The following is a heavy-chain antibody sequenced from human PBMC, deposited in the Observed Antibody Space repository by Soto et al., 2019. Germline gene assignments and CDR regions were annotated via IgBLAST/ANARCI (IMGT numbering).Heavy chain of an antibody. CDR2: VYPGDSDT. V-gene: IGHV5-51*01. J-gene: IGHJ6*02. Sequence: GESLKISCKASGYSFDLNWIGWVRQVPGKGLEWMGLVYPGDSDTRYSPSFQGHVTISADKSISTAYLQWSTLKASDTAKYYCARLGFEYDTSNPYYNVLHYYGVDVWGQGTTVTVSS. D-gene: IGHD3-9*01. CDR3: ARLGFEYDTSNPYYNVLHYYGVDV. CDR1: GYSFDLNW.